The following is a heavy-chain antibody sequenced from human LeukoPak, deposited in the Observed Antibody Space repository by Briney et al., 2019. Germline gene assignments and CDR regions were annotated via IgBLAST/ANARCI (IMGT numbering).Heavy chain of an antibody. CDR3: ARGGSSIAARPSAFDI. D-gene: IGHD6-6*01. Sequence: ASVMVSCKASGYTFVTYGISWVRQAPGQGLEWMGWINPHKGNTNYVQKFQDRVTMTTDTSTSTAYMELRSLRSDDTAVYYCARGGSSIAARPSAFDIWGQGTMVTVSS. CDR1: GYTFVTYG. V-gene: IGHV1-18*01. CDR2: INPHKGNT. J-gene: IGHJ3*02.